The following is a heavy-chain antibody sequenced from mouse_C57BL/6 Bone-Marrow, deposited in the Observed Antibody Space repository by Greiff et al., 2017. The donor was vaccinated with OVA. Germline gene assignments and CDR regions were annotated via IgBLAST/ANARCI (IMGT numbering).Heavy chain of an antibody. Sequence: VQLQQSVAELVKPGASVKISCKVSGYTFTDHTIHWMKQRPEQGLEWIGYFYPSDGSTNYSEKFKVKATLTADKSSSTAYMQLNSLTSEDSAVYFCARNYYGPWFVYWGHGTLVTVSA. CDR2: FYPSDGST. CDR3: ARNYYGPWFVY. D-gene: IGHD1-1*01. CDR1: GYTFTDHT. V-gene: IGHV1-78*01. J-gene: IGHJ3*01.